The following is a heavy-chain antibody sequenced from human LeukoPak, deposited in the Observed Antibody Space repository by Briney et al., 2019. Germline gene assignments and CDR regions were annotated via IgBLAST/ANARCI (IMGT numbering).Heavy chain of an antibody. CDR2: IYSSGST. V-gene: IGHV4-59*08. CDR1: GGSISTYS. D-gene: IGHD3-10*01. Sequence: SETLSLTCTVSGGSISTYSWTWIRQPPGKGLEWLGYIYSSGSTTYNPSLKSRVIHSVDTSKNQFSLKLSSVTAADTAVYYCARMFYFGSGSYPPAMDYWGQGTLVTVSS. J-gene: IGHJ4*02. CDR3: ARMFYFGSGSYPPAMDY.